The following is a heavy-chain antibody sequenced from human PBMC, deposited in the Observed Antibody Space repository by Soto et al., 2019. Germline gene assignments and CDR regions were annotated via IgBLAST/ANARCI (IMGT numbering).Heavy chain of an antibody. CDR3: ARRYCRSTSCYTGGPTYGMDV. Sequence: PGESLKISCKGSGYSFTSYWISWVRQMPGKGLEWMGRIDPSDSYTNYSPSFQGHATISADKSISTAYLQWSSLKASDTAMYYCARRYCRSTSCYTGGPTYGMDVWGQGTTVTVSS. CDR1: GYSFTSYW. D-gene: IGHD2-2*02. V-gene: IGHV5-10-1*01. CDR2: IDPSDSYT. J-gene: IGHJ6*02.